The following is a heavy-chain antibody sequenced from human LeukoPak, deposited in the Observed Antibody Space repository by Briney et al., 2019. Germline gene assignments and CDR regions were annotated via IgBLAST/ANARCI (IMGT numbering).Heavy chain of an antibody. D-gene: IGHD2-21*02. Sequence: SETLSLTCTVSGGSISSYYWSWIRQPAGKGLEWIGRIYTSGSTNYNPSLKSRVTMSVDTSKNQFSLKLSSVTAADTAVYYCAGGSVVVTAIPAEHFDYWGQGTLVTVSS. J-gene: IGHJ4*02. CDR2: IYTSGST. CDR1: GGSISSYY. V-gene: IGHV4-4*07. CDR3: AGGSVVVTAIPAEHFDY.